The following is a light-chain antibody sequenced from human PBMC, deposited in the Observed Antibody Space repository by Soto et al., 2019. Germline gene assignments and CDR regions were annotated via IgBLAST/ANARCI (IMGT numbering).Light chain of an antibody. V-gene: IGLV2-14*03. CDR2: EVA. Sequence: QSALTQPASVSDSPGQSITISCTGTNSDVGAYPYVSWYQQHPGNAPKLLIYEVADRPSGVSDRFSGSKSGNTASLTISALQAEDEAVYYCSSYATSGTNVIFGGGTQLTVL. J-gene: IGLJ2*01. CDR3: SSYATSGTNVI. CDR1: NSDVGAYPY.